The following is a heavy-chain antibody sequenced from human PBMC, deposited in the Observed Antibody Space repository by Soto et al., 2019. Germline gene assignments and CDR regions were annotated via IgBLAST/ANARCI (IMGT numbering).Heavy chain of an antibody. CDR3: ASQHYYDSSGYYVVY. Sequence: PSDTLSLTCTVFGGSISSNIYYWDWIRQPPGKGLEWIGNIHYSGSTYYDSSLKSRVTISVDTSKNQFSLKLSSVTAADTAVYYCASQHYYDSSGYYVVYWGQGTLVTVS. D-gene: IGHD3-22*01. CDR2: IHYSGST. J-gene: IGHJ4*02. V-gene: IGHV4-39*01. CDR1: GGSISSNIYY.